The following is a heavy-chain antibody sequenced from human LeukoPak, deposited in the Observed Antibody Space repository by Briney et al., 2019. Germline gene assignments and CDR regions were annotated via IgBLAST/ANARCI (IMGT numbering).Heavy chain of an antibody. CDR2: FHYSGST. J-gene: IGHJ5*02. V-gene: IGHV4-39*07. D-gene: IGHD6-19*01. Sequence: WVRQAPGKGLEWIGTFHYSGSTYYNPSLKSRVTISVNMSKNQFSLKLISVTAADTAVYYCAKGAGPPWFDPWGQGTLVTVSS. CDR3: AKGAGPPWFDP.